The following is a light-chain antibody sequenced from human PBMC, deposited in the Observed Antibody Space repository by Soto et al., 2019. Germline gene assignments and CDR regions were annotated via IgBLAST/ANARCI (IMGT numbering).Light chain of an antibody. V-gene: IGKV1-39*01. CDR1: QRIDIY. J-gene: IGKJ1*01. CDR3: QQSYNNPGT. Sequence: DIQMTQSPSSLTASVGDRVTITCRASQRIDIYLNWYHPKPGKAPKLLIYAASNLPTGVPSRFSGSRSGTDSTLTISSLQPEDFETYYCQQSYNNPGTFGQGTKVDIK. CDR2: AAS.